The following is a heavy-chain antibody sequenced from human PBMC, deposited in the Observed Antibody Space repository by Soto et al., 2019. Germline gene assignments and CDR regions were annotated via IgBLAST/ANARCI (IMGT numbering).Heavy chain of an antibody. D-gene: IGHD3-22*01. CDR1: GGSISISSYY. Sequence: SETLSLTCTVSGGSISISSYYWGWIRQPPGKGLEWIGSIYYSGSTYYNPSLKSRVTISVDTSKNQFSLKLSSVTAADTAVYYCASLVRRTYYYDSSGYVTYYYYYGMDVWGQGTTVT. CDR3: ASLVRRTYYYDSSGYVTYYYYYGMDV. CDR2: IYYSGST. J-gene: IGHJ6*02. V-gene: IGHV4-39*01.